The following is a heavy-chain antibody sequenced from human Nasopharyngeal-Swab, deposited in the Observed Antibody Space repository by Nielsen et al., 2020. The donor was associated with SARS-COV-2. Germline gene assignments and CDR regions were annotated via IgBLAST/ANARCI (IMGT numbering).Heavy chain of an antibody. CDR2: ISSSSSYI. CDR3: ARIDDYYGSA. CDR1: GFTFSSYG. D-gene: IGHD3-10*01. V-gene: IGHV3-21*01. J-gene: IGHJ5*02. Sequence: GESLKISCAASGFTFSSYGMNWVRQAPGKGLEWVSSISSSSSYIYYADSVKGRFTISRDNAKNSLYLQMNSLRAEDTAVYYCARIDDYYGSAWGQGTLVTVSS.